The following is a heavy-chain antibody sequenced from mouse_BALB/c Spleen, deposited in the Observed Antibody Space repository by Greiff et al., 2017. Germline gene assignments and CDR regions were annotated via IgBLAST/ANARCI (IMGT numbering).Heavy chain of an antibody. CDR2: IDPSDSYT. Sequence: QVQLQQPGAELVKPGASVKMSCKASGYTFTSYWMHWVKQRPGQGLEWIGVIDPSDSYTSYNQKFKGKATLTVDTSSSTAYMQLSSLTSEDSAVYYCTIYDGFFAYWGQGTLVTVSA. CDR1: GYTFTSYW. D-gene: IGHD2-3*01. J-gene: IGHJ3*01. V-gene: IGHV1S127*01. CDR3: TIYDGFFAY.